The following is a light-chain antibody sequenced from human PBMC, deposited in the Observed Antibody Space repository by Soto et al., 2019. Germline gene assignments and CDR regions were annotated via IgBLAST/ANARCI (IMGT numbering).Light chain of an antibody. CDR2: DSS. J-gene: IGKJ5*01. Sequence: ESKLSHSRATLYLSQRETATLSCRASQNVDKFLAWYQQRPGQPPRLLIFDSSNRATGVPVRFSGSGSGTVFTLTIGSLEPEDSAVYYCQQRKNWLPITFGQGTRLEIK. CDR1: QNVDKF. CDR3: QQRKNWLPIT. V-gene: IGKV3-11*01.